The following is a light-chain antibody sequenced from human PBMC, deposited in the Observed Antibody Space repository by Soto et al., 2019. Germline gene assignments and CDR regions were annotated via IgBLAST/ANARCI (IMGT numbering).Light chain of an antibody. CDR2: GAS. CDR1: QSVSGN. V-gene: IGKV3-15*01. J-gene: IGKJ1*01. Sequence: EIVMTQSPATLSVSPGERATLSCRASQSVSGNLAWYQQKPGQAPRLLIYGASTRATGIPARFSGSGSGTEFTLAISSLQSEDFAVYYCQQYNNWPRTFGQGTKVEIK. CDR3: QQYNNWPRT.